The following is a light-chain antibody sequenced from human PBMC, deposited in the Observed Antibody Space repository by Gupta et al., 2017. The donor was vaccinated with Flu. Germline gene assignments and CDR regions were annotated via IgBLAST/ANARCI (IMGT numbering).Light chain of an antibody. CDR1: TIGGNS. J-gene: IGLJ1*01. Sequence: IIRGGSTIGGNSVHWYQQKPGQAPVMVIYDDSDRPSGIPERFSGSNSWNTATLTISGLEDGDEAAYFCHVWIESPGHYVFGT. V-gene: IGLV3-21*01. CDR3: HVWIESPGHYV. CDR2: DDS.